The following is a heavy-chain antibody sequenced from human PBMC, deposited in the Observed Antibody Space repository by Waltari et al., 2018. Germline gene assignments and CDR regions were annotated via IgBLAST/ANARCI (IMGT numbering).Heavy chain of an antibody. Sequence: QVQLVQSGAEVKKPGASVKVSCKASGYTFTSYYMHWVRQAPGQGLEWMGIINPSGGSTSDAQKFQDRGTMTRDTSTSTVYMELSSLRSEDTAVYYCASQDYYGSGSYIGVVGWFDPWGQGTLVTVSS. CDR3: ASQDYYGSGSYIGVVGWFDP. J-gene: IGHJ5*02. V-gene: IGHV1-46*03. D-gene: IGHD3-10*01. CDR2: INPSGGST. CDR1: GYTFTSYY.